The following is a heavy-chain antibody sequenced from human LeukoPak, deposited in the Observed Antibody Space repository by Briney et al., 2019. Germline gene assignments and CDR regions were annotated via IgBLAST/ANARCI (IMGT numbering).Heavy chain of an antibody. CDR3: ARDSSDSSGYYYQPFDY. V-gene: IGHV1-69*13. D-gene: IGHD3-22*01. J-gene: IGHJ4*02. CDR1: GGTFSSYA. Sequence: ASVKASCKASGGTFSSYAISWVRQAPGQGLEWMGGIIPIFGTGNYAQKFQGRVTITADESTSTAYMELSSLRSEDTAVYYCARDSSDSSGYYYQPFDYWGQGTLVTVSS. CDR2: IIPIFGTG.